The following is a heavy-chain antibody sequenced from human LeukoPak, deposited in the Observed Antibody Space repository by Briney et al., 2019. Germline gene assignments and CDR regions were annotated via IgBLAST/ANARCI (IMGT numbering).Heavy chain of an antibody. CDR1: GFTFSSYS. Sequence: PGGSLRLSSAASGFTFSSYSMHWVRQAPGKGLVWVSRINSDGSSPFYADSVKGRFTISRDNAKNTLYLQMNSQRAEDTAVYYCARGNWSSGYRSLNFDYWGQGTLATVSS. J-gene: IGHJ4*02. D-gene: IGHD3-22*01. CDR2: INSDGSSP. CDR3: ARGNWSSGYRSLNFDY. V-gene: IGHV3-74*01.